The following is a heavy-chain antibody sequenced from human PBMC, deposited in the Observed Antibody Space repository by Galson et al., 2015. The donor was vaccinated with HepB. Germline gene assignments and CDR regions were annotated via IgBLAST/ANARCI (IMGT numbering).Heavy chain of an antibody. Sequence: SVKVSCKASGGTFSSYAISWVRQAPGQGLEWMGGIIPTFGTANYAQKFQGRVTITADKSTSTAYMELSNLRSEDTAVYYCAAPGYSSGWYSHVHYWGQGTLVTVSS. CDR3: AAPGYSSGWYSHVHY. J-gene: IGHJ4*02. D-gene: IGHD6-19*01. V-gene: IGHV1-69*06. CDR2: IIPTFGTA. CDR1: GGTFSSYA.